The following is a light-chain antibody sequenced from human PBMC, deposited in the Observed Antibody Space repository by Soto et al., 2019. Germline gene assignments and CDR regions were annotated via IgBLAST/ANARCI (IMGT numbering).Light chain of an antibody. CDR2: KAS. CDR3: QQSYSTPRT. V-gene: IGKV1-5*03. CDR1: QTIRSW. Sequence: DIQMTQSPSTLSASLGDRVTITCRASQTIRSWLFWYQQKPAKAAKLLINKASTLKSGVPSRFSGSGSATDDTLPISSLQHEDFATYYCQQSYSTPRTFGQGTKVDIK. J-gene: IGKJ1*01.